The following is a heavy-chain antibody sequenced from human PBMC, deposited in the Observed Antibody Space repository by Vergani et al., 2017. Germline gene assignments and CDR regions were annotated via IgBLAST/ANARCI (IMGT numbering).Heavy chain of an antibody. CDR3: ALAAGRLPEPH. J-gene: IGHJ4*02. CDR1: GYTFTSYY. D-gene: IGHD6-13*01. V-gene: IGHV1-69*09. CDR2: IIPILGIA. Sequence: QVQLVQSGAEVKKPGASVKVSCKASGYTFTSYYMHWVRQAPGQGLEWMGRIIPILGIANYAQKFQGRVTITADKSTSTAYMELSSLRSEDTAVYYCALAAGRLPEPHWGQGTLVTVSS.